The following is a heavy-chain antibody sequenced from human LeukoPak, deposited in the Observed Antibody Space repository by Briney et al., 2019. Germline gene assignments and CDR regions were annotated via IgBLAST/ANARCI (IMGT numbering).Heavy chain of an antibody. Sequence: SETLSLTCNVSGGSMNTYYWSWIRQPPGKGLEWIGYIFYTGITNYNPSLKSRVTISVDTSRNQFSLKLTSVTAADTAVYYCARSLTYDFWSGPPVGPYYMDVWGKGTTVTVSS. J-gene: IGHJ6*03. CDR1: GGSMNTYY. D-gene: IGHD3-3*01. CDR2: IFYTGIT. V-gene: IGHV4-59*01. CDR3: ARSLTYDFWSGPPVGPYYMDV.